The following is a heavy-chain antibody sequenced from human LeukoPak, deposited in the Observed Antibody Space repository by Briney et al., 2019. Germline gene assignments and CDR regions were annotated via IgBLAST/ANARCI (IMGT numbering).Heavy chain of an antibody. V-gene: IGHV1-2*02. Sequence: GESLKVSCKASGYTFTGYYMHWVRQAPGQGLEWMGWINPDSGGTHYAQKFRGRVTMTRDTSINTAYMELSRLTSDDTAVYFCARYSSGWYYWGQGTLVTVSS. D-gene: IGHD6-19*01. CDR3: ARYSSGWYY. J-gene: IGHJ4*02. CDR2: INPDSGGT. CDR1: GYTFTGYY.